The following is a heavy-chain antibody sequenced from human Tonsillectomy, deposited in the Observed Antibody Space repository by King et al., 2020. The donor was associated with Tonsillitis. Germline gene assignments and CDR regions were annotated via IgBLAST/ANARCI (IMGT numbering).Heavy chain of an antibody. CDR3: ARDLVGLANY. CDR2: ITSGGTTI. J-gene: IGHJ4*02. Sequence: VQLVESGGGLVQPGGSLRLSCAASGFTFSSYEMNWVRQAPGKGLEWVSYITSGGTTISYADSVKGRFTISRDNAKNSLYLQMNSLGAEDKAVYYCARDLVGLANYWGQGILVTVSS. V-gene: IGHV3-48*03. CDR1: GFTFSSYE. D-gene: IGHD3-16*01.